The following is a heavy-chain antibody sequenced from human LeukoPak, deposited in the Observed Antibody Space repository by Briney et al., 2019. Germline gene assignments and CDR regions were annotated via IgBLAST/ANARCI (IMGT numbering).Heavy chain of an antibody. CDR2: IYYSGST. V-gene: IGHV4-59*01. CDR3: ARGYSSSCSKWELRFDP. J-gene: IGHJ5*02. Sequence: SETLSLTCTVSGGSISSYYWSWIRQPPGKGLEWIGYIYYSGSTNYNPSLKSRVTISVDTSKNQFSLKLSSVTAADTAVYYCARGYSSSCSKWELRFDPWGQGTLVTVSS. CDR1: GGSISSYY. D-gene: IGHD6-13*01.